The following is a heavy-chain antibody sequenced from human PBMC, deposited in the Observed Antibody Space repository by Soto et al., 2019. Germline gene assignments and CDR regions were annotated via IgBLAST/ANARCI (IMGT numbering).Heavy chain of an antibody. CDR2: ISGSGGST. J-gene: IGHJ4*02. CDR3: AKESPIFYGGSYFDY. D-gene: IGHD1-26*01. CDR1: GFTFSSYA. V-gene: IGHV3-23*01. Sequence: LSLTCAASGFTFSSYAMSWVRQAPGKGLEWVSAISGSGGSTYYADSVKGRFTISRDNSKNTLYLQMNSLRAEDTAVYYCAKESPIFYGGSYFDYWGQGTLVTVSS.